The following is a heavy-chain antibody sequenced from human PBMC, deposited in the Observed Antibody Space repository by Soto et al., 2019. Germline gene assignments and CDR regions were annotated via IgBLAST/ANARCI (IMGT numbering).Heavy chain of an antibody. CDR1: GYTFTSYA. CDR3: ARSIVVVTALDY. J-gene: IGHJ4*02. D-gene: IGHD2-21*02. Sequence: QVQLVQSGAEEKKPGASVKVSCKASGYTFTSYAMHWVRQAPGQRLEWMGWINAGNVNTKYSQKFQGRVTITRDTSASTAHMELSSLRSEDTAVYYCARSIVVVTALDYWGQGTLVTVSS. V-gene: IGHV1-3*05. CDR2: INAGNVNT.